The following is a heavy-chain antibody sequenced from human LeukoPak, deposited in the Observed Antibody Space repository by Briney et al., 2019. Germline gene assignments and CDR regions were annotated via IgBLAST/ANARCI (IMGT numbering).Heavy chain of an antibody. J-gene: IGHJ4*02. Sequence: GGSLRLSCAASGFTFSNYAMTWVRQAPGKGLEWVSILSDSGVYTYYADSVKDRFTISRDNSKNTVYLQMNSLRAEDTAVYYCARDIRAYCGGGCGSYYFDYWGQGTLVTVSS. CDR1: GFTFSNYA. V-gene: IGHV3-23*01. D-gene: IGHD2-21*02. CDR2: LSDSGVYT. CDR3: ARDIRAYCGGGCGSYYFDY.